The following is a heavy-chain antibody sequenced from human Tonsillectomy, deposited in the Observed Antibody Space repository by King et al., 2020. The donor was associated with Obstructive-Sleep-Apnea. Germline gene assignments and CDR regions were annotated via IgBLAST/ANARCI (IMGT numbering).Heavy chain of an antibody. CDR1: GYTFTSYA. J-gene: IGHJ4*02. CDR3: ARGYCGGASCSNFDY. D-gene: IGHD2-15*01. Sequence: QLVQSGSKLKKPGASVKVSCKASGYTFTSYAMNWVRQAPGQGLEWMGWINTNTGNPTYAQDFTRRVVFSLDTSVSTAYLQISGLKTEDTVVYYCARGYCGGASCSNFDYWGQGTLVTVSS. CDR2: INTNTGNP. V-gene: IGHV7-4-1*02.